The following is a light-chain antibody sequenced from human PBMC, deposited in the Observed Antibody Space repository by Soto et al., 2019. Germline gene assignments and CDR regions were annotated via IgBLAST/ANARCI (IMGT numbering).Light chain of an antibody. CDR3: QQYNTYSGT. Sequence: DIQMTQSPSTLSASVGDRVTITCRASQRIGNWLAWYQQKPGKAPKVLIYDVSSLESGVPSRFSVSGSGTELTITINSLQPDDGETYDCQQYNTYSGTFGPGTKVDIK. CDR2: DVS. CDR1: QRIGNW. J-gene: IGKJ1*01. V-gene: IGKV1-5*01.